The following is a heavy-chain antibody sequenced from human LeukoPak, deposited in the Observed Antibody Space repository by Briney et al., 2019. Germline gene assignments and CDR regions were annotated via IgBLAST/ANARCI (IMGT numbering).Heavy chain of an antibody. D-gene: IGHD6-19*01. CDR3: ARVARPWGISVAGTFDS. Sequence: GRSLRPSCAASGFTFSSYAMHWVRQAPGKGLEWVAIISYDGSNKYYADSVKGRFTISRDNPQNSLYLQMNSLRAEDTAVYYCARVARPWGISVAGTFDSWGQGTLVTVSS. V-gene: IGHV3-30*04. CDR1: GFTFSSYA. J-gene: IGHJ4*02. CDR2: ISYDGSNK.